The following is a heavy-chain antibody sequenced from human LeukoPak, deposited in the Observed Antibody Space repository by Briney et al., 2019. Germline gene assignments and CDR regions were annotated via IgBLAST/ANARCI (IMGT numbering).Heavy chain of an antibody. Sequence: GASVKFSCKASGYTFTSYAVHWVRQAPGQRLECMGWIYAGNGDTEYSQKFQGRVTITRDTSASTAYMELSSLRSEDTAVYYCARGHSGYIDYWGQGTLVAVSS. CDR3: ARGHSGYIDY. V-gene: IGHV1-3*01. CDR2: IYAGNGDT. D-gene: IGHD5-12*01. CDR1: GYTFTSYA. J-gene: IGHJ4*02.